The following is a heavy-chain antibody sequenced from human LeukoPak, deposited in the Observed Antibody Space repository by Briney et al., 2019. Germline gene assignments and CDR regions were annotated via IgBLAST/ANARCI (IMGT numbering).Heavy chain of an antibody. V-gene: IGHV4-39*07. CDR2: IYNGGST. Sequence: SETLSLTCSVSGGSISSSSNYWGWIRQPPGKGLEWIGSIYNGGSTYYNPSLKSRVTISVDTSKNQFSLKLSSVTAADTAVYYCARRPPVETYYYGSGSYWGHFDYWGQGTLVTVSS. CDR1: GGSISSSSNY. J-gene: IGHJ4*02. CDR3: ARRPPVETYYYGSGSYWGHFDY. D-gene: IGHD3-10*01.